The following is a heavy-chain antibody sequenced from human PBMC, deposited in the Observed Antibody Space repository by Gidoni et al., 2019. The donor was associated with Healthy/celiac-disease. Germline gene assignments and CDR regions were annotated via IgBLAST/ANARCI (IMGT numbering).Heavy chain of an antibody. D-gene: IGHD3-3*01. CDR3: ARDRYYDFWSGYYPKYYFDY. J-gene: IGHJ4*02. CDR2: ISSSGSTI. CDR1: GFTFSSYS. V-gene: IGHV3-21*01. Sequence: EVQLVESVGGLVKPGGSLRLSCAASGFTFSSYSLNWVRQAPGKGLEWVSSISSSGSTIYYADSVKGRFTISRDNAKNSLYLQMNSLRAEDTAVYYCARDRYYDFWSGYYPKYYFDYWGQGTLVTVSS.